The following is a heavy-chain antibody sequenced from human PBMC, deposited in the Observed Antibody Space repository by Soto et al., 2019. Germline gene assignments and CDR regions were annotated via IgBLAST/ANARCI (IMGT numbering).Heavy chain of an antibody. CDR2: ISGSGGST. D-gene: IGHD3-3*01. V-gene: IGHV3-23*01. J-gene: IGHJ5*02. Sequence: PGGSLRLSCAASGFTFSSYAMSWVRQAPGKGLEWVSAISGSGGSTYYADSVKGRFTISRDNSKNTLYLQMNSLRAEDTAVYYCATRITIFGVVITNWFDPWGQGTLVTVSS. CDR1: GFTFSSYA. CDR3: ATRITIFGVVITNWFDP.